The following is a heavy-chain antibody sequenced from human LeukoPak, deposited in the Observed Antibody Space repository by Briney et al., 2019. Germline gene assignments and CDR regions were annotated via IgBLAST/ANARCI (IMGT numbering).Heavy chain of an antibody. V-gene: IGHV4-4*08. CDR1: GASISSHY. J-gene: IGHJ6*02. CDR2: MSVTATT. CDR3: ARHEGIPAALFMLDV. D-gene: IGHD2-2*01. Sequence: SETLPLTCTVSGASISSHYWSWIRQSPGKGMVRIGYMSVTATTNYNPSLKTRATISVDTAKNQFSLSMSPVSAADTAVYFCARHEGIPAALFMLDVWGQGATVIVSS.